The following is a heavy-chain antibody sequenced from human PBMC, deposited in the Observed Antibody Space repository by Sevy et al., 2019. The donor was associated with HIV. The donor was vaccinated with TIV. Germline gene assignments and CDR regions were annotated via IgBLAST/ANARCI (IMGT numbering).Heavy chain of an antibody. Sequence: SETLSLTCTVSGGSISSSSYYWGWIRQPPGKGLEWIGSIYYSGSTYYNPSLKSRVTISVDTSKNQFSLKLSSVTAADTAGYYCASETTGTFNDAFDIWGQGTMVTVSS. V-gene: IGHV4-39*01. J-gene: IGHJ3*02. CDR1: GGSISSSSYY. D-gene: IGHD4-17*01. CDR2: IYYSGST. CDR3: ASETTGTFNDAFDI.